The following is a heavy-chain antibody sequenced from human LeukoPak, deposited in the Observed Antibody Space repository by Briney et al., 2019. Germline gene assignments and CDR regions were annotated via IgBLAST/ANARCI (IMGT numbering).Heavy chain of an antibody. D-gene: IGHD2-21*02. CDR2: INHSGST. J-gene: IGHJ4*02. CDR1: GGSFSGYY. Sequence: SETLSLTCAVYGGSFSGYYWSWIRQPPGKGREWMGEINHSGSTNYNPSLKSRVTISVDTSKNQFSLKLSSVTAADPAVYYCARGSYSTPRLRWRLDYWGQGTLVTVSS. CDR3: ARGSYSTPRLRWRLDY. V-gene: IGHV4-34*01.